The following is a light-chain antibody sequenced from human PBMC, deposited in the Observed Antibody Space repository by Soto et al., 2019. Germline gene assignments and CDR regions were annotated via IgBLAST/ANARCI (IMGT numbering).Light chain of an antibody. CDR3: QQLESYPST. V-gene: IGKV1-9*01. J-gene: IGKJ4*01. CDR1: QGISSY. Sequence: DIQMTQSPSFLSASVVDRVTITCRASQGISSYLAWYQQKPGKAPKLLIYAASTLQSGVPSRFSGSGSGTDFTLTISSLQPEDFATYYCQQLESYPSTFGGGTKVDIK. CDR2: AAS.